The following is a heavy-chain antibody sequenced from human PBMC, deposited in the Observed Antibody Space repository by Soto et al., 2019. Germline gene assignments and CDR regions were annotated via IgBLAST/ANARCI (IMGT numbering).Heavy chain of an antibody. CDR3: ARGSILGRWLQLRYWFDT. Sequence: TXETLSLTCSVYGRSFSGYYWSWIRQPPGKGLEWIGEINHSGSTNYNPSLKSRVTISVDTSKNQFSLKLSSVTAADTAVYYCARGSILGRWLQLRYWFDTWGQETLVTVPQ. J-gene: IGHJ5*02. V-gene: IGHV4-34*01. CDR1: GRSFSGYY. CDR2: INHSGST. D-gene: IGHD5-12*01.